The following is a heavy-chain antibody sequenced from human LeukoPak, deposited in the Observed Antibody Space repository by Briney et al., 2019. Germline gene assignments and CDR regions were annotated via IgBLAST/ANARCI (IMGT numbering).Heavy chain of an antibody. J-gene: IGHJ4*02. CDR3: LRGDVRDY. CDR1: GSTFGGYT. V-gene: IGHV3-21*01. CDR2: ISSSSSTT. D-gene: IGHD2-21*01. Sequence: GGSLRLSCAASGSTFGGYTMNWVRQAPGKGLEWVSSISSSSSTTHYADSVEGRFTISRDNAKNSLYLQMNSLRAEDTAVYYCLRGDVRDYWGQGTLVTVSS.